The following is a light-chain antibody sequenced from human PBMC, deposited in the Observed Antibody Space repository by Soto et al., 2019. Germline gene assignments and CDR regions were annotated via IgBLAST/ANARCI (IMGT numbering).Light chain of an antibody. Sequence: DIQMTQSPSTLSASVGDRVTITCRASQSISSWLAWYQQTPGKAPKLLIYKASSLESGVPSRVSGSGSGTEFTLTISSLQPDDFATYYCQQYNSYSRTFGQGTKVEIK. V-gene: IGKV1-5*03. CDR3: QQYNSYSRT. CDR1: QSISSW. CDR2: KAS. J-gene: IGKJ1*01.